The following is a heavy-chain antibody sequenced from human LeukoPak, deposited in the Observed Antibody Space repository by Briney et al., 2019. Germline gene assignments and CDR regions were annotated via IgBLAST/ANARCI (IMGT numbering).Heavy chain of an antibody. CDR3: ARVGRSGYHNFDP. V-gene: IGHV4-61*02. CDR1: GDSISSGTYY. J-gene: IGHJ5*02. Sequence: KTSETLSLTCSVSGDSISSGTYYWTWIRQPAGKGLEWIGRIYSSGSTNYNPSLKSRVAISLDTSKNQLSLKLDSVTAADTAVYYCARVGRSGYHNFDPWGQGTLVTVSS. CDR2: IYSSGST. D-gene: IGHD5-12*01.